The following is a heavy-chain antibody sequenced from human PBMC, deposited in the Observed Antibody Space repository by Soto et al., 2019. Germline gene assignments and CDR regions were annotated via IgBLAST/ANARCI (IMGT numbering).Heavy chain of an antibody. CDR3: ATVWSSGWYNY. CDR1: AGSFSGYY. Sequence: AETLSLTCAVYAGSFSGYYRKWIRQPPEKVLERIGEINHSGSTNYKPSLKSRVTITIDTSKNQFYLNLSSVTAADTAVYYCATVWSSGWYNYWGQGTLVTVSS. CDR2: INHSGST. D-gene: IGHD6-19*01. J-gene: IGHJ4*02. V-gene: IGHV4-34*01.